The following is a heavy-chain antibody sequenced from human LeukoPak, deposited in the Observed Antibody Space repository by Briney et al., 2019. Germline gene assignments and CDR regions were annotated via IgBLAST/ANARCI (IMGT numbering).Heavy chain of an antibody. Sequence: KPGGSLRLSCAASGFTFSSYSMNWVRQAPGKGLEWVSSISSSSSYIYYADSVKGRFTISRDNAKNSLYLQMNSLRAEDTAVYYCASYGGNFGGFDYWGQGTLVTVSS. V-gene: IGHV3-21*01. J-gene: IGHJ4*02. D-gene: IGHD4-23*01. CDR2: ISSSSSYI. CDR1: GFTFSSYS. CDR3: ASYGGNFGGFDY.